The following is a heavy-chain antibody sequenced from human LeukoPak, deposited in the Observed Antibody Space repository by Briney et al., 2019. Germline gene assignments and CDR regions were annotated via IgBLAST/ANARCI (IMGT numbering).Heavy chain of an antibody. CDR3: ARDRGYSYGFYYYYGMDV. CDR1: GGSISSYY. J-gene: IGHJ6*02. Sequence: SETLSLTCTVSGGSISSYYWSWIRQPPGKGLEWIGYIYYSGSTNYNPSLKNRVTISVDTSKNQFSLKLSSVTAADTAVYYCARDRGYSYGFYYYYGMDVWGQGTTVTVSS. D-gene: IGHD5-18*01. CDR2: IYYSGST. V-gene: IGHV4-59*01.